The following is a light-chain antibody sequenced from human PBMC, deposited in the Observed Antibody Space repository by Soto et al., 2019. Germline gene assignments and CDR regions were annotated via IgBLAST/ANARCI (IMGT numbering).Light chain of an antibody. J-gene: IGLJ2*01. CDR3: LLYYGAAVV. CDR1: TGAVTSGHY. Sequence: QAVVTQEPSLTVSPGGTVTLTCDSSTGAVTSGHYPYWFQQKPGQAPTTLIYSTTKKHSWTPARFSGSLLGGKAALTLSGVQPEDEADYYCLLYYGAAVVFGGGTKLTVL. CDR2: STT. V-gene: IGLV7-43*01.